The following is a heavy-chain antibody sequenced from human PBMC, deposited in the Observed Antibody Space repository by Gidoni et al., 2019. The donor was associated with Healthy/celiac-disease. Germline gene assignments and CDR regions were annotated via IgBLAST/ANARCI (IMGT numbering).Heavy chain of an antibody. D-gene: IGHD3-16*02. CDR3: ARDHHGELSFDY. CDR1: GCTFSSSS. CDR2: ISSSSSYI. V-gene: IGHV3-21*01. J-gene: IGHJ4*02. Sequence: EVQLVESGGGLVKPGGALRLSGAASGCTFSSSSMNWVRQAPGKGLEWVSSISSSSSYIYYAASVKGRFTLSRDNAKNSLSLHMHSLRAEDTALYYCARDHHGELSFDYWGQGTLVTVSS.